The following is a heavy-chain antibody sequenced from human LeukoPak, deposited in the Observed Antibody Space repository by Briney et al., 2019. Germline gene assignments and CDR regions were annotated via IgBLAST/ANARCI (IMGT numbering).Heavy chain of an antibody. Sequence: GGSLRLSCAASGFTFSSYWMSWVRQAPGKGLEWVANIKQDGSEKYYVDSVKGRFAISRDNAKNSLYLQMNSLRAEDTAVYYCARVRSTSCYMMDCYYYYGMDVWGQGTTVTVSS. D-gene: IGHD2-2*02. J-gene: IGHJ6*02. V-gene: IGHV3-7*01. CDR2: IKQDGSEK. CDR3: ARVRSTSCYMMDCYYYYGMDV. CDR1: GFTFSSYW.